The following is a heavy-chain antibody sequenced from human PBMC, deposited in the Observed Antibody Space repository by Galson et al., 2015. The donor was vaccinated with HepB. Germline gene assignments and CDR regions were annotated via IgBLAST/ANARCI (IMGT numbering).Heavy chain of an antibody. D-gene: IGHD1-26*01. Sequence: SVKVSCKVSGYTLTELSMHWVRQAPGKGLEWMGGFDPEDGETIYAQKFQGRVTMTEDTSTDTAYMELSSLRSEDTAVYYCATDFYGGSKQLDYWGQGTLVTVSS. J-gene: IGHJ4*02. V-gene: IGHV1-24*01. CDR3: ATDFYGGSKQLDY. CDR1: GYTLTELS. CDR2: FDPEDGET.